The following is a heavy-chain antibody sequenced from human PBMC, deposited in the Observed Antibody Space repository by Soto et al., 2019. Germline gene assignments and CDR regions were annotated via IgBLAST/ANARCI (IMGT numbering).Heavy chain of an antibody. CDR1: GGTFSSYA. D-gene: IGHD6-19*01. CDR3: ARVDPRRMAVPPDY. V-gene: IGHV1-69*12. Sequence: QVQLVQSGAEVKKPGSSVKVSCKASGGTFSSYAISWVRQAPGQGLEWMGGIIPIFGTANDAQKFQGRVTITADESTSTAYMELSSLSSEDTAVYYWARVDPRRMAVPPDYWGQGTLVTVSS. CDR2: IIPIFGTA. J-gene: IGHJ4*02.